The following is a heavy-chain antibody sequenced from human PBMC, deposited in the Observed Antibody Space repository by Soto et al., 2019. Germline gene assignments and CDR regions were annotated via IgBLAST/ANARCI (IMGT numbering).Heavy chain of an antibody. CDR2: ISYDGSNK. CDR1: GFTFSSYG. Sequence: GGSLRLSCAASGFTFSSYGMHWVRQAPGKGLEWVAVISYDGSNKYYADSVKGRFTISRDNSKNTLYLQMNSLRAEDTAVYYCAKDPLTPYSSGLWGVFDYWGQGTLVTVSS. J-gene: IGHJ4*02. D-gene: IGHD6-19*01. CDR3: AKDPLTPYSSGLWGVFDY. V-gene: IGHV3-30*18.